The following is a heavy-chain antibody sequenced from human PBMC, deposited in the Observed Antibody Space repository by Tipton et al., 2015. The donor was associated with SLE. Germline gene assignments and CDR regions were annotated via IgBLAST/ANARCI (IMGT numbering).Heavy chain of an antibody. J-gene: IGHJ4*02. CDR1: GYTFTSYY. CDR2: INPSGGST. CDR3: ARVASLPGSGNVYDY. D-gene: IGHD3-10*01. V-gene: IGHV1-46*01. Sequence: QLVQSGAEVKKPGASVKVSCKASGYTFTSYYMHWVRQAPGQGLEWMGIINPSGGSTSYAQKFQGRVTMTSDTSTSTVYMELSSLRSEDTAVYFCARVASLPGSGNVYDYWGQGALVTVSS.